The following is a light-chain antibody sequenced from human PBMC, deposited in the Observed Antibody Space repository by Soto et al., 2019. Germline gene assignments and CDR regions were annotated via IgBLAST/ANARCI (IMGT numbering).Light chain of an antibody. CDR1: QSVSNNY. CDR2: GAS. V-gene: IGKV3-20*01. CDR3: QHYDSARWT. Sequence: EIVLTQSPGTLSLSPGERATLSCRASQSVSNNYLAWYQQKPGQAPRLLIYGASNRATGIPDRFSGSGSGTEFTLTISSLQSEDFAVYYCQHYDSARWTFGLGTKVDIK. J-gene: IGKJ1*01.